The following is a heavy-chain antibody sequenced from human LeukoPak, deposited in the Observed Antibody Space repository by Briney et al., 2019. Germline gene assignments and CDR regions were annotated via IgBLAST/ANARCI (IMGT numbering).Heavy chain of an antibody. D-gene: IGHD3-22*01. CDR3: AKSSGNYYDSRVRD. V-gene: IGHV3-23*01. CDR1: GFTFSSYA. J-gene: IGHJ4*02. Sequence: GGSLRLSCAASGFTFSSYAMSWVRQAPGKGLEWVSAISGSGGSTYYADSVKGRFTISRDNSKNTLYLQMNSLRAEDTAVYYCAKSSGNYYDSRVRDWGQGTLVTVSS. CDR2: ISGSGGST.